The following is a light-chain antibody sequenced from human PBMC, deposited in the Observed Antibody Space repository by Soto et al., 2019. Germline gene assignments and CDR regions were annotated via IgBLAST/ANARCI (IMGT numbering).Light chain of an antibody. CDR3: QTGGISLYV. CDR1: SGHSSYA. J-gene: IGLJ1*01. V-gene: IGLV4-69*01. Sequence: QPVLTQSPSASASLGASVKVTCTLSSGHSSYAISWHQQQPEKGPRYLMKLNSDGSHSKGDGIPDRFSGSISGAERYLTISSLQSEGEADDYCQTGGISLYVFGTGTKLTVL. CDR2: LNSDGSH.